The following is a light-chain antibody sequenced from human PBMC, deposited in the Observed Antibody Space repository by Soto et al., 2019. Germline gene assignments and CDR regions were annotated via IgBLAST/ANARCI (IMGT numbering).Light chain of an antibody. CDR3: QHLDSYST. CDR2: AAS. V-gene: IGKV1-9*01. J-gene: IGKJ5*01. Sequence: DIQLTQSPSFLSASVGDRVTITCRASQGISSYLAWYQQKPGKAPKLLIYAASTLQSGVPSRFSGSGSGTEFTLTINSLQPEDFATYYSQHLDSYSTFGQGTRLEIK. CDR1: QGISSY.